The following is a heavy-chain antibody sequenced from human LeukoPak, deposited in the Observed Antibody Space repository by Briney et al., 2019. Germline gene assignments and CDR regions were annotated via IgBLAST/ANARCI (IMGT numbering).Heavy chain of an antibody. D-gene: IGHD1-26*01. CDR2: IIPIFGIA. CDR3: ARAREGPYAYYYYGMDV. CDR1: GGTFSSYA. Sequence: ASVKVSCKASGGTFSSYAISCVRQAPGQGLEWMGGIIPIFGIANYAQKFQGRVTITADKSTSTAYMELSSLRSEDTAVYYCARAREGPYAYYYYGMDVWGQGTTVTVSS. V-gene: IGHV1-69*10. J-gene: IGHJ6*02.